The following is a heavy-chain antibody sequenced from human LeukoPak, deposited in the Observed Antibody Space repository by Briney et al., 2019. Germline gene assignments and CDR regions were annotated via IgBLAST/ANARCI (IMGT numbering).Heavy chain of an antibody. CDR2: INPSSGIS. J-gene: IGHJ4*02. V-gene: IGHV1-46*01. Sequence: IINPSSGISSYSQKFQGRVTITSDTSTSTVYMDLSSLRSEDTAVYYCARSLSYSSGWYGYWGQGTLVTVSS. CDR3: ARSLSYSSGWYGY. D-gene: IGHD6-19*01.